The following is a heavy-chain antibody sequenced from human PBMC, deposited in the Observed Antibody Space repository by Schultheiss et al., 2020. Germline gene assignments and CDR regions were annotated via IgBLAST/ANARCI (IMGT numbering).Heavy chain of an antibody. J-gene: IGHJ4*02. Sequence: SETLSLTCTVSGGSISSSSYYWGWIRQPPGKGLEWIGSIYYSGSTYYNPSLKSRVTISVDKSKNQFSLKLSSVTAADTAVYYCARERDYGDFYFDYWGQGTLVTVSS. CDR1: GGSISSSSYY. CDR2: IYYSGST. D-gene: IGHD4-17*01. CDR3: ARERDYGDFYFDY. V-gene: IGHV4-39*07.